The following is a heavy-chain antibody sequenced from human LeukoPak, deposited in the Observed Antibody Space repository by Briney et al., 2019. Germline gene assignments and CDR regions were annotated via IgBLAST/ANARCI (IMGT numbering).Heavy chain of an antibody. V-gene: IGHV1-69*13. Sequence: ASVKVSCKASGGTFSSYAISWVRQAPGQGLEWMGGIIPIFGTANYAQKFQGRVTITADESTSTAYMELSSLRSEDTAVYYCARGSLYLYTIIPYYFDYWGQGTLVTVSS. J-gene: IGHJ4*02. CDR3: ARGSLYLYTIIPYYFDY. D-gene: IGHD5-12*01. CDR1: GGTFSSYA. CDR2: IIPIFGTA.